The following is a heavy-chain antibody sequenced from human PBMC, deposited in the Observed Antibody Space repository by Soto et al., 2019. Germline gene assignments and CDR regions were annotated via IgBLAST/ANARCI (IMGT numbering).Heavy chain of an antibody. Sequence: EVQLVESGGGLVEPGGSLRLSCVASGFTFSIYSMNWVRQAPGRGLEWVSYISGSSSSIYYADSVKGRFTISRDNAKNALCMQMNSLTAEDTAVYYCARKDSSGSGSPHFDYWGQGTLVTVSS. CDR1: GFTFSIYS. V-gene: IGHV3-48*01. J-gene: IGHJ4*02. D-gene: IGHD3-10*01. CDR3: ARKDSSGSGSPHFDY. CDR2: ISGSSSSI.